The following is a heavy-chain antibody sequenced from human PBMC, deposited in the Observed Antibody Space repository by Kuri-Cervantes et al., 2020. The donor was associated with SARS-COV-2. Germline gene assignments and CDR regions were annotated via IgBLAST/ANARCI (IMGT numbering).Heavy chain of an antibody. CDR1: GYTFTGYY. CDR2: INPNSGGT. Sequence: ASVKVSCKASGYTFTGYYMHWVRQAPGQGLEWMGWINPNSGGTNYAQKFQGRVTMTRDTSISTAYMELSRLRSEDTAVYYCARDTRGGLFQPDAFDIWGQGTLVTFSS. CDR3: ARDTRGGLFQPDAFDI. D-gene: IGHD3-22*01. J-gene: IGHJ3*02. V-gene: IGHV1-2*02.